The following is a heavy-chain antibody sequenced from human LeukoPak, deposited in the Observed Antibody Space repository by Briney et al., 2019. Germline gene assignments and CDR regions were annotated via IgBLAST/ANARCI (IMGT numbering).Heavy chain of an antibody. D-gene: IGHD5-18*01. V-gene: IGHV3-23*01. CDR3: AKDRAGYSYGMFDS. CDR2: IVNSGGST. Sequence: AGGSLRLSCVACGFTFSNYGMSWDRQAPGKGLEWVSGIVNSGGSTYYADSVRGRLTISRDNSKKTVYLQMSSLRGDDTAIYYCAKDRAGYSYGMFDSWGQGALVTVSS. CDR1: GFTFSNYG. J-gene: IGHJ4*02.